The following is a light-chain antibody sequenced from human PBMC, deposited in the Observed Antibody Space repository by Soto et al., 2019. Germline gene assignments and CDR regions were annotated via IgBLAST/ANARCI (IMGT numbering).Light chain of an antibody. Sequence: MVLTQSPGNLSLSPGERANLYCRASRSVNSRYLAWYQQKPGQAPRLVIYGAFTRATGIPDRFIGSGSGTDFSLTISRLEPEDFAVYYCQQSPGTFGQGTKVDIK. CDR1: RSVNSRY. V-gene: IGKV3-20*01. CDR2: GAF. J-gene: IGKJ1*01. CDR3: QQSPGT.